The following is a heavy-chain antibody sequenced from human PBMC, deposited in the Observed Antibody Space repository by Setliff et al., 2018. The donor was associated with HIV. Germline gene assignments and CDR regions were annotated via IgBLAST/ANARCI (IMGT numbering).Heavy chain of an antibody. CDR1: GFNSSLYW. V-gene: IGHV3-7*01. CDR2: INPDGSAK. Sequence: GGSLRLSCTASGFNSSLYWMNWVRQAPGKGLEWVATINPDGSAKGSVDSVKGRFTISRDNSKNTLYLQMNSLRPEDTAAYHGARWGSIDAYNDYYFDSWGQGTQVTVSS. CDR3: ARWGSIDAYNDYYFDS. J-gene: IGHJ4*02. D-gene: IGHD5-12*01.